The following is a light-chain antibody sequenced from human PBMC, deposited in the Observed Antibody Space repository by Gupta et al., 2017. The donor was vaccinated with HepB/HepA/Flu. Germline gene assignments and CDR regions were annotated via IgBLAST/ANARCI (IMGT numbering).Light chain of an antibody. Sequence: QLLLTQSPSASAPLGASVKLPRTLGSGHRNYAIAWHQQKPNKGPRYLMKLNSDGRHTKGDGIPDCFSGSSSGAERSITSASLQAEDEAEYYCQNWGTGFVVFGGGTNLTVL. V-gene: IGLV4-69*01. CDR3: QNWGTGFVV. CDR1: SGHRNYA. J-gene: IGLJ3*02. CDR2: LNSDGRH.